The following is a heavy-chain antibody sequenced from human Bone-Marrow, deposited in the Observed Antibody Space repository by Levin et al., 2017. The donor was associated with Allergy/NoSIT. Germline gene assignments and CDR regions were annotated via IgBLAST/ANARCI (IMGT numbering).Heavy chain of an antibody. CDR1: GFTFNLHG. Sequence: LSLTCAASGFTFNLHGMHWVRQAPGKGLEWVSFISYNGDNKYFTDSVKGRFTISRDNAKNTLYLQMNRLRAEDTAVYYCAKDYGATIRYFDYWGQGTLVTVSS. D-gene: IGHD5-12*01. J-gene: IGHJ4*02. CDR2: ISYNGDNK. CDR3: AKDYGATIRYFDY. V-gene: IGHV3-30*18.